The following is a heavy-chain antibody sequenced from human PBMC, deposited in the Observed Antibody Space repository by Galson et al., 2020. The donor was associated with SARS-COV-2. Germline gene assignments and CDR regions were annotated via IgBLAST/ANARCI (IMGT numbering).Heavy chain of an antibody. V-gene: IGHV3-9*01. CDR1: GFTFDDYA. D-gene: IGHD2-8*02. Sequence: GGSLRLSCAASGFTFDDYAMYWVRQAPGKGLEWVSGISWNSGTIGYADSVKSRFTISRDNAKNSLYLQMNSLRAEDTAFYYCAKDSQPVYCTGASGRRGGMDVWGQGTTVTVSS. CDR3: AKDSQPVYCTGASGRRGGMDV. J-gene: IGHJ6*02. CDR2: ISWNSGTI.